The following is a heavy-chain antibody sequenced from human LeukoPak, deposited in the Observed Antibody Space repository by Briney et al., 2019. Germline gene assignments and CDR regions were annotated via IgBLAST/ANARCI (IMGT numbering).Heavy chain of an antibody. CDR3: ARGVVTAAVPYSYYYMDV. CDR2: IKQDGSEK. V-gene: IGHV3-7*01. D-gene: IGHD2-2*01. J-gene: IGHJ6*03. CDR1: GFTFSGYW. Sequence: PGGSLRLSCAASGFTFSGYWMSWVRQAPGRGLEWVANIKQDGSEKYYVDSVKGRLTISRDNAKNSLYLQMNSLRAEYTAVYYCARGVVTAAVPYSYYYMDVWGKGTTVTVSS.